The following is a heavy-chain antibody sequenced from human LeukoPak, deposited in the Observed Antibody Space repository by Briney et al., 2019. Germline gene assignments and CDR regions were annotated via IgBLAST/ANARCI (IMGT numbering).Heavy chain of an antibody. J-gene: IGHJ4*02. D-gene: IGHD6-13*01. CDR1: GFTFSSYA. V-gene: IGHV3-23*01. CDR2: ISGSGGST. CDR3: AKDQKDSTSWYFDY. Sequence: GGSLRLSCAASGFTFSSYAMSWVRQAPGKGLEWVSAISGSGGSTYYADSVKGRSTISRDNSRNTMYLQMNSLRAEDTAVYYCAKDQKDSTSWYFDYWGQGTLVTVSS.